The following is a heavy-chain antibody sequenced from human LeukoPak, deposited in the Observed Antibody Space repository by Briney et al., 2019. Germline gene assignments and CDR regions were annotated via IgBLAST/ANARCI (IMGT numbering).Heavy chain of an antibody. Sequence: PGGSLRLSCAASGFTFSSYAMHWVRQAPGKGLEWVAVISYDGSNKYYADSVKGRFTISRDNSKNTLYLQMNSLRAEDTAVYYCARADVVPAAIEGWGQGTLVTVSS. CDR3: ARADVVPAAIEG. D-gene: IGHD2-2*01. CDR2: ISYDGSNK. J-gene: IGHJ4*02. V-gene: IGHV3-30-3*01. CDR1: GFTFSSYA.